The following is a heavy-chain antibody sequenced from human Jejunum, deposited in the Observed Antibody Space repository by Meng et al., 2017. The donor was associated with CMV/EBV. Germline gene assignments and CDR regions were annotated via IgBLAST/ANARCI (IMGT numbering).Heavy chain of an antibody. D-gene: IGHD3-10*01. J-gene: IGHJ4*02. Sequence: EVQLVESGXGLVQPGGSLRLSCVASGFSFSTYAMSWVRQAPGKGLEWVSAISGSGAGTYYTDSVKGRFTISRDNSKNTLFLQMNSLRAEDTALYYCAKDIAYGSGRFDHWGQGIMVTVSS. V-gene: IGHV3-23*04. CDR1: GFSFSTYA. CDR2: ISGSGAGT. CDR3: AKDIAYGSGRFDH.